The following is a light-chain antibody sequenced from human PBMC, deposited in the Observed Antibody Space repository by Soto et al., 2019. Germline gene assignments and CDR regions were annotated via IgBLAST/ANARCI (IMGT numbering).Light chain of an antibody. J-gene: IGKJ1*01. Sequence: EIVMTQSPATLSLSPGERATLSCRASQSVSSSYLSWYQQKPGQAPRLLIYDASSRATGIPARFSGSGSGTDFTLTISGLEPEDFAVYYCQQRSNWPQTFGQGTKVDIK. CDR1: QSVSSSY. V-gene: IGKV3D-20*02. CDR2: DAS. CDR3: QQRSNWPQT.